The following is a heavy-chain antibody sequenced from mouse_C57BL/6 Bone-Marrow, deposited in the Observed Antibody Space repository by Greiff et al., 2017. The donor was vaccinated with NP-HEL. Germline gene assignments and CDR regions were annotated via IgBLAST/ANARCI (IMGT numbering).Heavy chain of an antibody. J-gene: IGHJ1*03. V-gene: IGHV5-4*01. CDR3: ARDRITTGDV. CDR2: ISDGGSYT. CDR1: GFTFSSYA. D-gene: IGHD1-1*01. Sequence: EVQVVESGGGLVKPGGSLKLSCAASGFTFSSYAMSWVRQTPEKRLEWVATISDGGSYTYYPDNVKGRFTISRDNAKNNLYLQMSHLKSEDTAMYYCARDRITTGDVWGTGTTVTVSS.